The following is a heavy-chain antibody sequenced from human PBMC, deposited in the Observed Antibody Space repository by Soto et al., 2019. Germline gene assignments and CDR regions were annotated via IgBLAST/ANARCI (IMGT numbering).Heavy chain of an antibody. D-gene: IGHD3-22*01. CDR1: GGSISSGAYY. V-gene: IGHV4-31*03. CDR3: ARYYFDNSGYSNWFDP. Sequence: QVQLQESGPGLVKPSQTLSLTCTVSGGSISSGAYYWSWIRQHSEKGLEWIGYMHYSGIAYYNPSPTSRVTLSVDTSKNQFSLKLSSVTAADTAVYYCARYYFDNSGYSNWFDPWGRGTLVTVSS. J-gene: IGHJ5*02. CDR2: MHYSGIA.